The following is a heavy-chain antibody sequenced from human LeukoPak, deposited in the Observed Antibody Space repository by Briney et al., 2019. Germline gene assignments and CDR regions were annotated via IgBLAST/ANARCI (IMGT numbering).Heavy chain of an antibody. Sequence: GGSLRLSCAASGFTVSSNYMSWVRQAPGKGLEWVSVIYSGGSTYYADSVKGRFTISRDNSENTLYLQMNSLRAEDTAVYYCARAQNYVGDRTYYDILTGSSTPYYFDYWGQGTLVTVSS. CDR3: ARAQNYVGDRTYYDILTGSSTPYYFDY. CDR1: GFTVSSNY. J-gene: IGHJ4*02. D-gene: IGHD3-9*01. V-gene: IGHV3-66*01. CDR2: IYSGGST.